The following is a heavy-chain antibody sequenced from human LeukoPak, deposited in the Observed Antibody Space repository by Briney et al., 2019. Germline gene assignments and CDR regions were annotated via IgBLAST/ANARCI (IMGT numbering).Heavy chain of an antibody. CDR3: ARHGSGYSSVFDY. CDR2: IDQSGST. J-gene: IGHJ4*02. CDR1: GGSFSGYF. D-gene: IGHD6-19*01. Sequence: PSETLSLTCAAYGGSFSGYFWTWIRQPPGKGLEWIGEIDQSGSTNYNPSLKSQVTISADMSKNQFSLKLRSMTAADTAVYYCARHGSGYSSVFDYWGQGTLVTVSS. V-gene: IGHV4-34*01.